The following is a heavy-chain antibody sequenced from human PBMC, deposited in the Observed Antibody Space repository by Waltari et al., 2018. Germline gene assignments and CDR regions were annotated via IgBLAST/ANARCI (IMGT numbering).Heavy chain of an antibody. CDR3: ARDRNSITIFGVVSPYMDV. CDR1: VFTFSSYW. D-gene: IGHD3-3*01. Sequence: EVQLVESGGGLVQPGGSLRLSCAASVFTFSSYWISWVRQAPGKGLEWVANIKQDGSEKYYVDSVKGRFTISRDNAKNSLYLQMNSLRAEDTAVYYCARDRNSITIFGVVSPYMDVWGKGTTVTVSS. J-gene: IGHJ6*03. V-gene: IGHV3-7*01. CDR2: IKQDGSEK.